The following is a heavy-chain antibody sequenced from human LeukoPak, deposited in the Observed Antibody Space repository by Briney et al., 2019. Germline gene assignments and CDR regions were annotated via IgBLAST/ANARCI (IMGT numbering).Heavy chain of an antibody. Sequence: PGGSLRLSCAASGFTFSTYSMNWVRQAPGKGLEWVSAITGGGGSTYYADSVKGRFTISRDNSKNTLYLQMNSLRDGDTAIYYCAKDEGIAAPGTVDYWGQGTLVTVSS. CDR1: GFTFSTYS. J-gene: IGHJ4*02. CDR3: AKDEGIAAPGTVDY. D-gene: IGHD6-13*01. CDR2: ITGGGGST. V-gene: IGHV3-23*01.